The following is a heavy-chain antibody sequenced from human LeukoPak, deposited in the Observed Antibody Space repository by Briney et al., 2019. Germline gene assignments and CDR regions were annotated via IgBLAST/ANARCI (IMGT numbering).Heavy chain of an antibody. Sequence: GGSLRLSCAASGFTLSDSWMNWVRQAPGKGPVWVSHISPDGRNIAYADSVKGRFTISRDSAKNTLYLQMNSLRVGDTALYCCVRDAWGTIPYDSWGQGTLVTVSS. CDR1: GFTLSDSW. J-gene: IGHJ4*02. CDR2: ISPDGRNI. D-gene: IGHD1-7*01. CDR3: VRDAWGTIPYDS. V-gene: IGHV3-74*01.